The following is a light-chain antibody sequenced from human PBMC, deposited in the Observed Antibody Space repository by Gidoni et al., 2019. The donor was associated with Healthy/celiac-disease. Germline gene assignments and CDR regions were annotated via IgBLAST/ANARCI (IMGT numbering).Light chain of an antibody. CDR1: QSLVHSDGTTY. CDR2: KVS. V-gene: IGKV2-30*02. J-gene: IGKJ5*01. CDR3: MQGTHWPIT. Sequence: DVVMTQSPLSLPVTLGQPASISCRSSQSLVHSDGTTYLNWFQQRPGQSPRRLIYKVSNRDSGVPDRFSGSGSGTDFTRKISRVEAEDVGVYYCMQGTHWPITFGQGTRLEIK.